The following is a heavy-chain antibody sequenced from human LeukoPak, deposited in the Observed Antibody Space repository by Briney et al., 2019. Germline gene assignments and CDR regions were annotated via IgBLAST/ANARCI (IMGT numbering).Heavy chain of an antibody. CDR1: GFTFSSDW. V-gene: IGHV3-74*01. CDR2: INPAGSST. J-gene: IGHJ5*02. Sequence: GGSLRLSCAASGFTFSSDWMHWVRQAPGQGLVWVSRINPAGSSTTYADSVKGRFTIYRDNAMNTLYLHLNSLRAEDTAVYYCARGVRGSYGTDLWGQGTLVTVSS. D-gene: IGHD1-26*01. CDR3: ARGVRGSYGTDL.